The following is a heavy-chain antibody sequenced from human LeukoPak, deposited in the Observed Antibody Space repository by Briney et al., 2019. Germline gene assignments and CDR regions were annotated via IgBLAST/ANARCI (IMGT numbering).Heavy chain of an antibody. D-gene: IGHD5-18*01. CDR1: SGSVGSGSYY. J-gene: IGHJ5*02. CDR2: VLYSDIT. CDR3: AAMAVNWFDP. V-gene: IGHV4-61*01. Sequence: PSETLSLTCTVSSGSVGSGSYYWSWIRQSPGKGLEWIGYVLYSDITNYNPSLESRVTMSVDTSKNQFSLRLTSVTAADTAVYYCAAMAVNWFDPWGQGTLVIVSS.